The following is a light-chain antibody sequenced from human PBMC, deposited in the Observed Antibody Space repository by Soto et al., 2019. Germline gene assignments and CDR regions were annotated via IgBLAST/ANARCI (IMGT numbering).Light chain of an antibody. V-gene: IGKV3-15*01. J-gene: IGKJ4*01. Sequence: EIVMTQSPATLSVSPGERATLSCRASQSVSRNLAWYQQKPGQAPRLLIYGASTRATGIPARFSGSGSGTEFTLTISSLQSEDFAVYYCQQYNKEVTFGGGTKVEIK. CDR3: QQYNKEVT. CDR1: QSVSRN. CDR2: GAS.